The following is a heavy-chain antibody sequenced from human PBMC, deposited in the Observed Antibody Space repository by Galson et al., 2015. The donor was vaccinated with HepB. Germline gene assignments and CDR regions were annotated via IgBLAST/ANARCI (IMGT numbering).Heavy chain of an antibody. CDR2: ITPLLGRP. V-gene: IGHV1-69*10. D-gene: IGHD6-13*01. Sequence: SVKVSCKASGGTFSRYAISWVRQAPGQGLEWMGGITPLLGRPKYAQKFQGRVTITADESTSTAYMELSSLRSEDTAVYYCATSAAGNEGLDYYYGMDVWGQGTTVTVSS. CDR1: GGTFSRYA. J-gene: IGHJ6*02. CDR3: ATSAAGNEGLDYYYGMDV.